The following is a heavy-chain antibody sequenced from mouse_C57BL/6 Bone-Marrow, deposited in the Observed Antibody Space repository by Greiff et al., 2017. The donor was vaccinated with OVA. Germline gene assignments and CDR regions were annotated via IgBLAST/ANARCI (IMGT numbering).Heavy chain of an antibody. Sequence: VKLQESGAELARPGASVKMSCKASGYTFTSYTMHWVKQRPGQGLEWIGYINPSSGYTKYNQKFKDKATLTADKSSSTAYMQLSSLTSEDSAVYYCARELGQWYFDVWGTGTTVTVSS. CDR1: GYTFTSYT. CDR3: ARELGQWYFDV. V-gene: IGHV1-4*01. D-gene: IGHD4-1*01. J-gene: IGHJ1*03. CDR2: INPSSGYT.